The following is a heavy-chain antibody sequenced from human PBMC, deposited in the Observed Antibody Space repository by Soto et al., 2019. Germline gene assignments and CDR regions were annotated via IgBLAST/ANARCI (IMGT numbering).Heavy chain of an antibody. Sequence: PGGSLRLSCAASGFTFSGSAMHWVRQASGKWLEWVGRIRSKANSYATAYAASVKGRFTISRDDSKNTAYLQMNSLKTEDTAVYYCTAMVRGVHYYYYYYGMDVWGQGXTVTVYS. D-gene: IGHD3-10*01. CDR2: IRSKANSYAT. CDR1: GFTFSGSA. J-gene: IGHJ6*02. CDR3: TAMVRGVHYYYYYYGMDV. V-gene: IGHV3-73*01.